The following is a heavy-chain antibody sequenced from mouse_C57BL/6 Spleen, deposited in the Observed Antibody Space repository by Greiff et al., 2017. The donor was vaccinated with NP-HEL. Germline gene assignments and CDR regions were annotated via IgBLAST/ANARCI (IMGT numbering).Heavy chain of an antibody. CDR2: IHPNSGST. Sequence: VQLQQSGAELVKPGASVKLSCKASGYTFTSYWMHWVKQRPGQGLEWIGMIHPNSGSTNYNEKFKSKATLTVDKSSSTAYMQLSSLTSEDSAVYYCARVYDGYFAYWGQGTLVTVSA. V-gene: IGHV1-64*01. CDR1: GYTFTSYW. CDR3: ARVYDGYFAY. D-gene: IGHD2-3*01. J-gene: IGHJ3*01.